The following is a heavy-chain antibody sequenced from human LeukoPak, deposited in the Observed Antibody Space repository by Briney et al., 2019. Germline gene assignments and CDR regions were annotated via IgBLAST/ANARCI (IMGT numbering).Heavy chain of an antibody. V-gene: IGHV4-30-2*02. CDR1: GGSISSGGYS. Sequence: SQTLSLTCAVSGGSISSGGYSWSWIRQPPGKGLEWIGYIYHSGSTNYNPSLKSRVTISVDKSKNQFSLKLSSVTAADTAVYYCARGLDRPDYWGQGTLVTVSS. D-gene: IGHD3/OR15-3a*01. CDR2: IYHSGST. CDR3: ARGLDRPDY. J-gene: IGHJ4*02.